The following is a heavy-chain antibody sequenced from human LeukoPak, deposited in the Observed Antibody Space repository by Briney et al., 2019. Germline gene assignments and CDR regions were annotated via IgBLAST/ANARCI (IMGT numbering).Heavy chain of an antibody. Sequence: SETLSLTCTVSGGSISSYYWSWIRQPPGKGLEWIGYIYYGGSTNYNPSLKSRVTISADTSKNQFSLKLSSVTAADTAVYYCARTYYYDSSGLGAFDIWGQGTMVTVSS. J-gene: IGHJ3*02. D-gene: IGHD3-22*01. V-gene: IGHV4-59*08. CDR3: ARTYYYDSSGLGAFDI. CDR2: IYYGGST. CDR1: GGSISSYY.